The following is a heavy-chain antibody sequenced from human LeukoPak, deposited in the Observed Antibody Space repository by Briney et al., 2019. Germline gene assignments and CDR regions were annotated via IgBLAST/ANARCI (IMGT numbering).Heavy chain of an antibody. J-gene: IGHJ4*02. V-gene: IGHV1-2*02. CDR2: INPNSGDT. CDR1: GYTFTGYY. Sequence: ASVKVSCKAFGYTFTGYYMHWVRQAPGQGLEWMGWINPNSGDTNYAQKFQGRVTMTRDTSISTAYVELSGLRSDDTAAYYCARDSGGPPDYWGQGTLVTVSS. D-gene: IGHD3-10*01. CDR3: ARDSGGPPDY.